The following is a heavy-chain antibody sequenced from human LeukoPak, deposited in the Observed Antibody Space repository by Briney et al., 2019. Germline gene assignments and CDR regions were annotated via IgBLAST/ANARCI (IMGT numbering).Heavy chain of an antibody. J-gene: IGHJ3*02. CDR1: GFTVSSNS. D-gene: IGHD3-10*01. Sequence: PGGSLRLSCTVSGFTVSSNSMSWVRQAPGKGLECVANIKQDGSEKYYVDSVKGRFTISRDNAKNSLYLQMNSLRAEDTAVYYCAREVAYYYGSGSYSLDAFDIWGQGTMVTVSS. CDR2: IKQDGSEK. CDR3: AREVAYYYGSGSYSLDAFDI. V-gene: IGHV3-7*01.